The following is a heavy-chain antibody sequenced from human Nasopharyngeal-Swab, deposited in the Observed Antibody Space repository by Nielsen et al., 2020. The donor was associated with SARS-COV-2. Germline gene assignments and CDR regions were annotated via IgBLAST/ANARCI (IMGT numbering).Heavy chain of an antibody. Sequence: GESLKIFCQGSGYSFTNYWIAWVRQMPGKGLEWMGIIYPGDSDTRNSPSFQGQVTISADKSISTAYLQWSSLKASDTAMYYCARRHEYGEALDYWGQGTLVTVSS. V-gene: IGHV5-51*01. CDR2: IYPGDSDT. J-gene: IGHJ4*02. CDR3: ARRHEYGEALDY. D-gene: IGHD4-17*01. CDR1: GYSFTNYW.